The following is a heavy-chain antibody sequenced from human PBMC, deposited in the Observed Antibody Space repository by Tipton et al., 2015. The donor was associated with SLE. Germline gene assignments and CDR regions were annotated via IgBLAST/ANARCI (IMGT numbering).Heavy chain of an antibody. CDR2: ISYDGSNK. Sequence: SLRLSCAASGFTFSSYGMHWVRQAPGKGLEWVAVISYDGSNKYYADSVKGRSTISRDNSKNTLYLQMNSLRAEDTAVYYCAKDGYGGQYYFDYLGQGTLVTVSS. V-gene: IGHV3-30*18. J-gene: IGHJ4*02. D-gene: IGHD4-23*01. CDR1: GFTFSSYG. CDR3: AKDGYGGQYYFDY.